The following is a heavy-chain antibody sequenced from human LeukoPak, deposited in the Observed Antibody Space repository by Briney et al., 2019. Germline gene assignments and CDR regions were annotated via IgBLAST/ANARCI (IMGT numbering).Heavy chain of an antibody. V-gene: IGHV3-23*01. CDR3: AKDSSGWYHWFDS. Sequence: PGGSLRLSCAASGFTFNNYDMSWVRQAPGKGLEWVSSISGSGGNTYYVDSVKGRFTISRDNAKNTLYLQTKSLRAEDTAVYYCAKDSSGWYHWFDSWGQGILVTVSS. D-gene: IGHD6-19*01. CDR1: GFTFNNYD. CDR2: ISGSGGNT. J-gene: IGHJ5*01.